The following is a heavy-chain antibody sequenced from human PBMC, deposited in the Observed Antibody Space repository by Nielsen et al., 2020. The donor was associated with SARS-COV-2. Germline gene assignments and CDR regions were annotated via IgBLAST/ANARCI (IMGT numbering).Heavy chain of an antibody. CDR3: TKNGPRAAAGSSRPDY. J-gene: IGHJ4*02. D-gene: IGHD6-13*01. CDR2: INPDESKT. Sequence: ESLNISCAASGFIFSNYRMHWVRQAPGKGLVLVSHINPDESKTTYADSVKGRFTISRDNAQNSLFLQMNSLRVEDTAMYYCTKNGPRAAAGSSRPDYWGQGILVTVSS. V-gene: IGHV3-74*03. CDR1: GFIFSNYR.